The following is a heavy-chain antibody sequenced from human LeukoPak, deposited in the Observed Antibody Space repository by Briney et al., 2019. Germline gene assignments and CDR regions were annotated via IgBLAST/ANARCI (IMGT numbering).Heavy chain of an antibody. V-gene: IGHV3-23*01. CDR3: AKDRTGYSYGVAYYYGMDV. CDR1: GFTFSSYA. D-gene: IGHD5-18*01. J-gene: IGHJ6*02. Sequence: GGSLRLSCAASGFTFSSYAMSWVRQAPGKGLEWVSAISGSGGSTYYADSVKGRFTISRDNSKNTLYLQMNSLRAEDTAVYYCAKDRTGYSYGVAYYYGMDVWGQGTTVTVSS. CDR2: ISGSGGST.